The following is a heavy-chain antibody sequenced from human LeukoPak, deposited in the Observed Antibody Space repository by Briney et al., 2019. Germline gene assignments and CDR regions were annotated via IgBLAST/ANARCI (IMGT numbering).Heavy chain of an antibody. V-gene: IGHV3-48*03. CDR1: GFTFSSYE. D-gene: IGHD6-13*01. CDR2: ISSSGSTI. CDR3: AREGIAAAGTAFDI. J-gene: IGHJ3*02. Sequence: PGGSLRLSCAASGFTFSSYEMNWVRQAPGKGLEWVSYISSSGSTIYYADSVKGRFTISRDNAKNSLYLQTNSLRAEDTAVYYCAREGIAAAGTAFDIWGQGTMVTVSS.